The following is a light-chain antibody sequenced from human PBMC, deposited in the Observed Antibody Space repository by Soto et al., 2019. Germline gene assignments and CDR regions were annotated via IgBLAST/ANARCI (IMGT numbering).Light chain of an antibody. J-gene: IGKJ1*01. Sequence: DIQMTQSPSSLSASVGDRVTITCRASQSISSFLNWYQQKPGKAPKLLIYAVSRLQSGVPSRFSGSGSGTDFTLTITSLQPEDFATYYCQQSYSAPRTFGQGTKVEI. V-gene: IGKV1-39*01. CDR3: QQSYSAPRT. CDR2: AVS. CDR1: QSISSF.